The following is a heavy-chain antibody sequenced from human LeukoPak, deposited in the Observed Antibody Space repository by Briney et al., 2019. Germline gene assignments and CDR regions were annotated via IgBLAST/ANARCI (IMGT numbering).Heavy chain of an antibody. Sequence: PSETLSLTCTVSGGSISSYYWSWIRQPPGKGLEWIGYIYYSGSTNYNPSLKSRVTISVDTSKNQFSLKLSSVTAADTAVYYCARRPLSCWYPRGREDDAFDIWGQGTMVTVSS. J-gene: IGHJ3*02. D-gene: IGHD6-13*01. CDR3: ARRPLSCWYPRGREDDAFDI. V-gene: IGHV4-59*01. CDR2: IYYSGST. CDR1: GGSISSYY.